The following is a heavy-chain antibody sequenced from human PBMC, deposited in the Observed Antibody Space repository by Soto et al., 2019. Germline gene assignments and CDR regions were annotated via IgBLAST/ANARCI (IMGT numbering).Heavy chain of an antibody. CDR3: ARDGLGIAARTGTYYYYGMDV. D-gene: IGHD6-6*01. CDR1: GGTFSSYA. Sequence: SVKVSCKASGGTFSSYAVSWVRQAPGQGLEWMGGIIPIFGTANYAQKFQGRVTITADKSTSTAYMELSSLRSEDTAVYYCARDGLGIAARTGTYYYYGMDVWGQGTTVTVYS. CDR2: IIPIFGTA. J-gene: IGHJ6*02. V-gene: IGHV1-69*06.